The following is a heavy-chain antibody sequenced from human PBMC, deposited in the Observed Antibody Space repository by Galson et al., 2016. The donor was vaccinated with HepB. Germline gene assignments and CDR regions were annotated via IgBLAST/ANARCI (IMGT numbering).Heavy chain of an antibody. CDR1: GFSFTSYL. CDR2: VDQDGSVR. CDR3: TRQRMASYWFETLNY. D-gene: IGHD2-8*02. J-gene: IGHJ4*02. V-gene: IGHV3-7*03. Sequence: SLRLSCAASGFSFTSYLMSWVCQAPGKGLEWVANVDQDGSVRYHLDSVKGRFTISRDNAESSLYLQMNSLRAEDTALYYCTRQRMASYWFETLNYWGQGTVVTVSS.